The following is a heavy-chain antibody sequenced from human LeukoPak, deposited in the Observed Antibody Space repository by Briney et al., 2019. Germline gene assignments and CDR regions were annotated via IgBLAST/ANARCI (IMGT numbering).Heavy chain of an antibody. D-gene: IGHD4/OR15-4a*01. CDR2: ISAYSGNT. CDR3: ARGTDYIDY. Sequence: ASVKVSCKASGYTFSSNAITWVRQAPGQGLEWMGWISAYSGNTNYAQKLQGRVTMTTDTSTSTAYMELRTLRSDDTAVYYCARGTDYIDYWGQGTLVTVSS. CDR1: GYTFSSNA. J-gene: IGHJ4*02. V-gene: IGHV1-18*01.